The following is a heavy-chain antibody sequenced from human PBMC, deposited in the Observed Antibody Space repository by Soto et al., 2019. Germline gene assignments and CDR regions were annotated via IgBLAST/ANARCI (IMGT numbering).Heavy chain of an antibody. CDR3: ARESEQWLNNRAEYFQH. V-gene: IGHV3-30-3*01. CDR2: ISYDGSNK. D-gene: IGHD6-19*01. CDR1: GFTFSSYA. Sequence: QVQLVESGGGVVQPGRSLRLSCAASGFTFSSYAMHWVRQAPGKGLEWVAVISYDGSNKYYADSVKGRFTIPRDNSKNTLYVQMNSLRAEDTAVYYCARESEQWLNNRAEYFQHWGQGTLVTVSS. J-gene: IGHJ1*01.